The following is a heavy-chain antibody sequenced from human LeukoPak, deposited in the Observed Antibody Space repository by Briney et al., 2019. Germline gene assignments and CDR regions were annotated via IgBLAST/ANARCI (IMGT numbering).Heavy chain of an antibody. Sequence: ASVKVSCKASGYTFTSYSMHWVRQAPGQRLEWMGWINAGNGNTKNSQKFQGRVTITRDTSASTAYMELSSLRSEDTAVYYCAGVELEPGAFDIWGQGTMVTVSS. V-gene: IGHV1-3*01. J-gene: IGHJ3*02. CDR3: AGVELEPGAFDI. CDR1: GYTFTSYS. CDR2: INAGNGNT. D-gene: IGHD1-1*01.